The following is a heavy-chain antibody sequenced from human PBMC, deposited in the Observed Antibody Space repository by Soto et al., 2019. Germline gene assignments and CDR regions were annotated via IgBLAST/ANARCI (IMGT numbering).Heavy chain of an antibody. CDR2: IYYSGST. Sequence: SETLSLTCTVSGGSISSSSYYWGWLRQPPGKGLEWIGSIYYSGSTYYNPSLKSRVTISVDTSKNQFSLKLSSVTAADTAEYYCARMEEQKLGPAGVGPFDPWGQVRLRTV. J-gene: IGHJ5*02. V-gene: IGHV4-39*01. D-gene: IGHD6-13*01. CDR1: GGSISSSSYY. CDR3: ARMEEQKLGPAGVGPFDP.